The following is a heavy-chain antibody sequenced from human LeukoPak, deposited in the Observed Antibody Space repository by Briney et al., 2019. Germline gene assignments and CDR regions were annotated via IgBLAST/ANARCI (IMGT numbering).Heavy chain of an antibody. Sequence: GGSLRLSCAASGFTFSTYDMHWVRQVTGKGLEWVSAIGTVDDTYYLGSVKGRFAISRENAKNVLYLQMSSLRVEDTAVYYCAREIRETVFTRHHYYGIDVWGQGTTVTVSS. CDR3: AREIRETVFTRHHYYGIDV. CDR2: IGTVDDT. J-gene: IGHJ6*02. D-gene: IGHD1-1*01. V-gene: IGHV3-13*01. CDR1: GFTFSTYD.